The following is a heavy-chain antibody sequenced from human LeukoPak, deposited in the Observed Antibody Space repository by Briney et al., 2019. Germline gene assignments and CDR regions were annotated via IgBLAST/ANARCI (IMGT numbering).Heavy chain of an antibody. D-gene: IGHD2-2*01. V-gene: IGHV4-34*01. J-gene: IGHJ5*02. CDR1: GVSFSGYY. Sequence: SETLSLTCAVYGVSFSGYYWSWIRQPPGQELEWIGEINHSRRTTYNPSLKRRVTISVDTSKNQFSLKLSSVTAADTAVYYCARFSSSTSWWFDPWGQGTLVTVSS. CDR3: ARFSSSTSWWFDP. CDR2: INHSRRT.